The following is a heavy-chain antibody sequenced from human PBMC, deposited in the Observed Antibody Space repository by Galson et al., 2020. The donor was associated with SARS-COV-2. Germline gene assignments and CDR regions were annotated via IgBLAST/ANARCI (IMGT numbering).Heavy chain of an antibody. D-gene: IGHD1-26*01. V-gene: IGHV3-7*01. Sequence: QLGESLKISCAASGFTFSSYWMSWVRQAPGKGLEWVANIKQDGSEKYYVDSVKGRFTISRDNAKNSLYLQMNSLRAEDTAVYYCARDQYARLLGGSYSYYYYGMDVWGQGTTVTVSS. CDR1: GFTFSSYW. CDR3: ARDQYARLLGGSYSYYYYGMDV. CDR2: IKQDGSEK. J-gene: IGHJ6*02.